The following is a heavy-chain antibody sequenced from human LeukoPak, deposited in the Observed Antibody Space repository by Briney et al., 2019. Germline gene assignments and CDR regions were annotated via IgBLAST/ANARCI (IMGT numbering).Heavy chain of an antibody. CDR2: IIPIFGTA. J-gene: IGHJ4*02. D-gene: IGHD6-19*01. CDR3: ARGQDPIIAVIDY. CDR1: GATFSSYA. V-gene: IGHV1-69*05. Sequence: GSSVKVSCKASGATFSSYAISWVRQPPGQGLEWIGGIIPIFGTANYAQKFQGRVTITTDESTSTAYMELSSLRSEDTAVYYCARGQDPIIAVIDYWGQGTLVTVSS.